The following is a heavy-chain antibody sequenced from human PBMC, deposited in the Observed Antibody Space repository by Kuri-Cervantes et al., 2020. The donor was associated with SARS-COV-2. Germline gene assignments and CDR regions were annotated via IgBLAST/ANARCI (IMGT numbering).Heavy chain of an antibody. CDR2: ISSNGGST. J-gene: IGHJ4*02. V-gene: IGHV3-64*01. Sequence: GESLKISCAASGFTFSSYAMHWVRQAPGKGLEYVSAISSNGGSTYYANSVKGRFTISRDNSKNTLYLQMGSLRAEDMAVYYCARGTGGYSSSWYEDYWGQGTLVTVSS. CDR1: GFTFSSYA. CDR3: ARGTGGYSSSWYEDY. D-gene: IGHD6-13*01.